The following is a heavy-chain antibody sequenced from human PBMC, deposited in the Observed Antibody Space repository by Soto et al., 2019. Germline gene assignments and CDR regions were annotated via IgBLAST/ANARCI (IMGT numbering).Heavy chain of an antibody. CDR2: IIHILGIA. D-gene: IGHD6-19*01. J-gene: IGHJ3*02. CDR1: GGTFNTYT. Sequence: QVQLVQSGAGVKKPGSSVKVSCKASGGTFNTYTISWVRQAPGQGLEWMGRIIHILGIAKYAQKFQGRVTITADKSTSTAYMKLSSLRSEDTAVYYCAREIAVAGKASDVFDIWGQGTVVTVSS. V-gene: IGHV1-69*02. CDR3: AREIAVAGKASDVFDI.